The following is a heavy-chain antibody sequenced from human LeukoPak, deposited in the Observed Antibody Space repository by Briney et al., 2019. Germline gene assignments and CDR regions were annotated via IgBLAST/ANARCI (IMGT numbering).Heavy chain of an antibody. D-gene: IGHD4-17*01. V-gene: IGHV3-33*01. CDR1: GFTFSNYG. J-gene: IGHJ4*02. CDR3: ARVLWNGDYPRFDY. CDR2: VWYDDAVK. Sequence: AGGSLRLSCAASGFTFSNYGMHWVRQAPGKGLEWLAVVWYDDAVKNYADSVKGRFTISRDNSKNTLYLQMNSLRAEDTAVYYCARVLWNGDYPRFDYWGQGTLVTVSS.